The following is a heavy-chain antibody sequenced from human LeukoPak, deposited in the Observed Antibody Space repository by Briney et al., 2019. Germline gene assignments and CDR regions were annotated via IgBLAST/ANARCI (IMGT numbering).Heavy chain of an antibody. CDR2: ISGDGSST. J-gene: IGHJ5*02. CDR3: ARDFSP. V-gene: IGHV3-74*03. CDR1: GFSFSTKW. Sequence: GGSLRLSCAASGFSFSTKWMHWVRQVPGKGLLWVSRISGDGSSTLYADSVKGRFTISRDNVENPLDLQMNSPRAEDTAVYYCARDFSPWGQGTLVTVSS. D-gene: IGHD3-3*01.